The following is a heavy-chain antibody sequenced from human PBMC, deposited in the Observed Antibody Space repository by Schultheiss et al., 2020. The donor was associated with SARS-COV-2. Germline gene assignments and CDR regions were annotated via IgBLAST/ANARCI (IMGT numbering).Heavy chain of an antibody. CDR1: GGSISSSSYY. J-gene: IGHJ2*01. V-gene: IGHV4-61*01. CDR3: ARDNGDGWYFDL. D-gene: IGHD4-17*01. Sequence: SETLSLTCTVSGGSISSSSYYWSWIRQPPGKGLEWIGYIYYSGSTNYNPSLKSRVTISVDTSKNQFSLKLSSVTAADTAVYYCARDNGDGWYFDLWGRGTLVTVSS. CDR2: IYYSGST.